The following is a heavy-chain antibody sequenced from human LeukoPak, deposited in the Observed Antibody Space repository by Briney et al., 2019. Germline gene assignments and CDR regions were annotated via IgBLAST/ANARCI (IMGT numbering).Heavy chain of an antibody. Sequence: PGGSLRLSCAASGFTFSSYGMHWVRQAPGKGLEWVAVIWYDGSNKYYADSVKGRFTISRDNSKNTLYLQMNSLRAEDTAVYYCAKDESSSGPTPFDYWGQGTLVTVSS. CDR2: IWYDGSNK. V-gene: IGHV3-33*06. CDR1: GFTFSSYG. J-gene: IGHJ4*02. D-gene: IGHD3-22*01. CDR3: AKDESSSGPTPFDY.